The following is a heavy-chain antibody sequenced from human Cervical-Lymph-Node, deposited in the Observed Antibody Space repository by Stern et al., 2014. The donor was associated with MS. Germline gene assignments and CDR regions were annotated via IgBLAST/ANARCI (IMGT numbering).Heavy chain of an antibody. CDR2: INPNSGGT. CDR1: GYTFTGYS. J-gene: IGHJ3*02. V-gene: IGHV1-2*06. D-gene: IGHD4-17*01. CDR3: AGSSTVTPDDAFDI. Sequence: QVQLVQSGAEVKKPGASVKVSCKASGYTFTGYSMHWVRQAPGQGLEWMGRINPNSGGTNYAQKFQGRVTMTRDTSISTAYMELSRLRSDDTAVYYXAGSSTVTPDDAFDIWGQGTMVTVSS.